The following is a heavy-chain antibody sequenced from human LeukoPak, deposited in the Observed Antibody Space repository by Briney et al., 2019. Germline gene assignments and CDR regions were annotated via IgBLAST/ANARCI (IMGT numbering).Heavy chain of an antibody. CDR3: ATVGCSNTGCYLTRNLFDY. V-gene: IGHV3-21*01. Sequence: GGSLRLSCAASGFTFSTYTMNRVRQAPGKGLEWVSSISSSSSYIYYADSVKGRFTISRDNAKNSLYLQMNSLRAEDTAVYYCATVGCSNTGCYLTRNLFDYWGQGTLVTVSS. CDR1: GFTFSTYT. CDR2: ISSSSSYI. J-gene: IGHJ4*02. D-gene: IGHD2-2*01.